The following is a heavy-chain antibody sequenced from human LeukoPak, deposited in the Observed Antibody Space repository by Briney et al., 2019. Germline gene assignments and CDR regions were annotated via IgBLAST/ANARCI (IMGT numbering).Heavy chain of an antibody. V-gene: IGHV3-73*01. Sequence: GGSLRLSCAASGSTFSGSAMHWVRQASGKGLEWVGRIRTKANSYASAYAASVRGRFTISRDDSKDTSYLQMNSLKTEDTALYFCTTSYSGNSWYDWFGPWGQGTLVTVSS. CDR3: TTSYSGNSWYDWFGP. J-gene: IGHJ5*02. D-gene: IGHD6-13*01. CDR1: GSTFSGSA. CDR2: IRTKANSYAS.